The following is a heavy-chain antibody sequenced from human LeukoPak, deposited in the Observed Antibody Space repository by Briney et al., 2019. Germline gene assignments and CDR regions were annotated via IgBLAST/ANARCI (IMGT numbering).Heavy chain of an antibody. V-gene: IGHV1-2*02. CDR3: ARESCSSWSKDY. J-gene: IGHJ4*02. D-gene: IGHD6-13*01. Sequence: ASVKVSCKASGYTFTGYYMHWVRQAPGQGREWMGWINPNSGGTNYAQKFQGRVTMTRDTSISTAYMELSRLRSDDTAVYYCARESCSSWSKDYWGQGTLVTVSS. CDR2: INPNSGGT. CDR1: GYTFTGYY.